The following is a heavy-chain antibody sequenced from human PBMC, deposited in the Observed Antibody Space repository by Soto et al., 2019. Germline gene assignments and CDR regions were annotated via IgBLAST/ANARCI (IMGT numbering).Heavy chain of an antibody. V-gene: IGHV4-34*02. Sequence: QVQLQQWGAGLLKPSETLSLSCAVYGESFRGYYWSWIRQSPGKGVEWIGEINHSGSTNYNPSLKSRVTISVDTSKNQFSLKLNSLTAADTAVYYCARGEGGFQYWGQGTLVIVSP. J-gene: IGHJ1*01. CDR3: ARGEGGFQY. CDR1: GESFRGYY. CDR2: INHSGST.